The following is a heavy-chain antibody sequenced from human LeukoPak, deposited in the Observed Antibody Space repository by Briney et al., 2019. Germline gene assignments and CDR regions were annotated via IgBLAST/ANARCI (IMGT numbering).Heavy chain of an antibody. Sequence: GGSLRLSCAASGFTVNNNYMNWVRQAPGKGLEWVSLIYSGDSTYYADSVKGRFTISRDNSKNTLYLQMNSLRAEDTAVYYCARAPIYPPGYSSGWYYFDYWGQGTLVTVSS. J-gene: IGHJ4*02. D-gene: IGHD6-19*01. CDR2: IYSGDST. V-gene: IGHV3-53*05. CDR1: GFTVNNNY. CDR3: ARAPIYPPGYSSGWYYFDY.